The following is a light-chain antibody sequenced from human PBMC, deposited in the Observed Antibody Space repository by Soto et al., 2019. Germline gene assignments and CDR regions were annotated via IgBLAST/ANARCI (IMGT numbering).Light chain of an antibody. CDR2: EVT. CDR3: CSYAGSTLAVV. J-gene: IGLJ2*01. CDR1: SSDVGTYNL. V-gene: IGLV2-23*02. Sequence: QSALTQPASVSGSPGQSITISCTGTSSDVGTYNLVSWYQQHPGKVPKLMIYEVTKRPSGVSNRFSGSKSGDTASLTISGLQAEDEAEYYCCSYAGSTLAVVFGGGTKLTVL.